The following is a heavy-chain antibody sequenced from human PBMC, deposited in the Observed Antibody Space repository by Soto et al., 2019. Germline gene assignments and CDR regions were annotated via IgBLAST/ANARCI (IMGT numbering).Heavy chain of an antibody. CDR1: GDTFNFYT. CDR3: ATNYGSGSTHFDY. D-gene: IGHD3-10*01. CDR2: IIPMLGMS. V-gene: IGHV1-69*02. J-gene: IGHJ4*02. Sequence: QVQLVQSGAEVKKPGSPVRVSCTASGDTFNFYTISWVRQVPGQGPEWMGRIIPMLGMSNYAQKFQGRVTIMADKSTSTVYMNLSGLTSQDTSLYYCATNYGSGSTHFDYWGQGTLVTVSS.